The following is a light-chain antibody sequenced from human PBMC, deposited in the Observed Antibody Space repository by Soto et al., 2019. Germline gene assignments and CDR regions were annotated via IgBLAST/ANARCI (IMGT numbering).Light chain of an antibody. CDR1: QSINTW. V-gene: IGKV1-5*03. J-gene: IGKJ1*01. Sequence: IKMTQSPSTLPSSIRDRVIITCRASQSINTWLAWYQQKPGKAPKLPIYKASTLKSGVPSRFSGSGSGTEFTLTISSLQPDDFATYYCQHYNSYSEAFGQGTKVDI. CDR3: QHYNSYSEA. CDR2: KAS.